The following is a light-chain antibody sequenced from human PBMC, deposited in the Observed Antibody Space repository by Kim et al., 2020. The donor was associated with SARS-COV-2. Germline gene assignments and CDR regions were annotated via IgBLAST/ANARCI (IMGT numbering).Light chain of an antibody. CDR3: QQYGSWT. CDR2: GAS. J-gene: IGKJ1*01. CDR1: QSVSSSY. V-gene: IGKV3-20*01. Sequence: EIVLTQSPGTLSLSPGERATLSCRASQSVSSSYLAWYQQKPGQAPRLLVYGASSRATGIPDRVSGSGSGTAFTLTSSRLEHEDFAVYYCQQYGSWTFGQGTKVDIK.